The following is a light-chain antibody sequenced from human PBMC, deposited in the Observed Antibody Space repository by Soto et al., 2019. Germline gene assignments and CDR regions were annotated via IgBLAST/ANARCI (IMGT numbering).Light chain of an antibody. CDR2: GAS. CDR3: QQYDNWPLT. Sequence: EIVMTQSPATLSVSPGERATLSCMASQSVSSNLAWYQQKPGQAPRFLIYGASTRATGIPARFSGSGSGTEFTLTISSLQSEDFAVYYCQQYDNWPLTFGGGTKVDIK. CDR1: QSVSSN. J-gene: IGKJ4*01. V-gene: IGKV3-15*01.